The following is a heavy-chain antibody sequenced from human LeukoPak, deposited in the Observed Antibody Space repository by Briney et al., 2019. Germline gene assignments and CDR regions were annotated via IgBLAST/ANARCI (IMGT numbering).Heavy chain of an antibody. CDR3: ARVHEQPDAAGLYYFDY. J-gene: IGHJ4*02. CDR2: ITADNGNT. V-gene: IGHV1-18*01. Sequence: GASVKVSCKASGYTFTTYNINWVRQAPGQGLEWMGWITADNGNTNYAQKLQGRVTMTTDTSTSTAYMELRSLRSDGTAVYYCARVHEQPDAAGLYYFDYWGQGTLVTVSS. CDR1: GYTFTTYN. D-gene: IGHD6-13*01.